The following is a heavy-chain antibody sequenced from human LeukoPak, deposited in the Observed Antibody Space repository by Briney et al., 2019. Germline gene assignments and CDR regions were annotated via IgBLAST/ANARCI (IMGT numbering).Heavy chain of an antibody. CDR2: IYYSGST. Sequence: SETLSLTCTVSGGSISSSSYYWGWIRQPPGKGLEWIGSIYYSGSTYYNPTLKSRVTISVDTSKNQFSLKLSSVTAADTAVYYCARGSRQLVMLDYYYYMDVWGKGTTVTVSS. J-gene: IGHJ6*03. CDR1: GGSISSSSYY. D-gene: IGHD6-13*01. V-gene: IGHV4-39*07. CDR3: ARGSRQLVMLDYYYYMDV.